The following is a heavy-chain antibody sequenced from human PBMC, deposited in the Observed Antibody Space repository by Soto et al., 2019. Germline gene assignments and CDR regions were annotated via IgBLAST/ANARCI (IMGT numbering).Heavy chain of an antibody. CDR2: ISAYNGNT. CDR3: ARDGHDFWSGYYPPDY. CDR1: GYTFTSYG. V-gene: IGHV1-18*01. Sequence: ASVKVACKASGYTFTSYGISWLRQAPGQGLEWMGWISAYNGNTNYAQKLQGRVTMTTDTSTSTAYMELRSLRSDDTAVYYCARDGHDFWSGYYPPDYWGQGTLVTVSS. D-gene: IGHD3-3*01. J-gene: IGHJ4*02.